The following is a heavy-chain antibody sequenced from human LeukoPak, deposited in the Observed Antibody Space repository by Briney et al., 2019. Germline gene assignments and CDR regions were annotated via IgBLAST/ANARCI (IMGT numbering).Heavy chain of an antibody. Sequence: PSETLSLTCTVSGYSISSGYYWGWIRQPPGKGLEWIGSIYHSGSTYYNPSLKSRVTISVDTSKNQFSLKLSSVTAADTAVYYCARLALRDYYYYYMDVWGKGTTVTVSS. J-gene: IGHJ6*03. CDR2: IYHSGST. CDR1: GYSISSGYY. CDR3: ARLALRDYYYYYMDV. V-gene: IGHV4-38-2*02.